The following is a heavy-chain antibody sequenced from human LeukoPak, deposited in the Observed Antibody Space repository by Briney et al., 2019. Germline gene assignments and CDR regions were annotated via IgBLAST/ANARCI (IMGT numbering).Heavy chain of an antibody. V-gene: IGHV1-58*01. J-gene: IGHJ5*02. CDR3: AADHDYSLSYDSYGPLDP. D-gene: IGHD4-11*01. Sequence: SVKVSCKASGFTFSSSAVQWVRQARGQRFEWIGWIGVGSGNTNYAERFQDRVTITRDMSTSTTYMELTSLRSEDTAVYYCAADHDYSLSYDSYGPLDPWGQGTLVTVSS. CDR1: GFTFSSSA. CDR2: IGVGSGNT.